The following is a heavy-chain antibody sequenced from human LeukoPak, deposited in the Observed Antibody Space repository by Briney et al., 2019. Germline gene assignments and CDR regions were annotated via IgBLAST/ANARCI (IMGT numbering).Heavy chain of an antibody. Sequence: PGGSLRLSCAASGFTFSDYSMNWVRQAPGRGLEWVSYISSSSSSIYYADSVKGRFTISRDNAKRSLYLQMKSLRDEDTAVYYCARDLSGYYPSYWGQGTLVTVSS. CDR1: GFTFSDYS. V-gene: IGHV3-48*02. CDR2: ISSSSSSI. CDR3: ARDLSGYYPSY. D-gene: IGHD3-22*01. J-gene: IGHJ4*02.